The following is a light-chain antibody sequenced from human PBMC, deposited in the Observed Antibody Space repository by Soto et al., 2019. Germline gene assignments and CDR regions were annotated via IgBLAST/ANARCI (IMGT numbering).Light chain of an antibody. Sequence: QSVRTKPPSASGTPGQRVTISCSGSSSNIGSNTVNWYQQLPGTAPKLLIYNNNQRPSGVPDRFSGSKSGTSASLAISGLQSEDEADYYCAAWDDSLNGLVFGTGTKLTVL. V-gene: IGLV1-44*01. J-gene: IGLJ1*01. CDR2: NNN. CDR3: AAWDDSLNGLV. CDR1: SSNIGSNT.